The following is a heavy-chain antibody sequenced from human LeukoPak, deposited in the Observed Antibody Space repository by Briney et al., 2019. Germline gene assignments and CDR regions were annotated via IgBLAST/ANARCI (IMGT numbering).Heavy chain of an antibody. J-gene: IGHJ4*02. Sequence: GGSLRLSCAASGFTFSSYAMHWVRQGPGKGLEWVAFISSNGRTEYNADSVKGRFTISRDNSKNTLYLQMNSLTTEDTAVYYCARGWGSGAWLIDSWGQGTLVSVSS. CDR3: ARGWGSGAWLIDS. V-gene: IGHV3-30*04. D-gene: IGHD3-16*01. CDR2: ISSNGRTE. CDR1: GFTFSSYA.